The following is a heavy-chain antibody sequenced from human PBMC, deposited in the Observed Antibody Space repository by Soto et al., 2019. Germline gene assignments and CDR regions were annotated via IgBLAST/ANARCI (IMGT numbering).Heavy chain of an antibody. D-gene: IGHD3-10*01. CDR3: AKGTSGRYNYYYYDLDV. V-gene: IGHV3-23*01. CDR1: GFTFSTFD. CDR2: IRGSSGST. J-gene: IGHJ6*02. Sequence: PGGSLRLSCAASGFTFSTFDMTWVRQPPGKGLEWVSLIRGSSGSTYYADSVKGRFTISRDNSKNTLYLQMDSLRAEETAVYYCAKGTSGRYNYYYYDLDVWGQGTTVTVSS.